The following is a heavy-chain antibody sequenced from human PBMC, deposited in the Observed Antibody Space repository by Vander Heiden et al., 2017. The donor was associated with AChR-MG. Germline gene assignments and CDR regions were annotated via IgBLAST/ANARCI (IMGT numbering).Heavy chain of an antibody. CDR1: GGTFSSYA. D-gene: IGHD2-21*01. CDR3: AREPRRLDYYYYGMDV. Sequence: QVQLVQSGAEVKKPGSSVKVSCKASGGTFSSYAISWGRQAPGQGLEWRGGIIPIFGTANYAQKFRGRVTITADESTSTAYMELSSLRSEETAVYYCAREPRRLDYYYYGMDVWGQGPTVTVSS. V-gene: IGHV1-69*01. J-gene: IGHJ6*02. CDR2: IIPIFGTA.